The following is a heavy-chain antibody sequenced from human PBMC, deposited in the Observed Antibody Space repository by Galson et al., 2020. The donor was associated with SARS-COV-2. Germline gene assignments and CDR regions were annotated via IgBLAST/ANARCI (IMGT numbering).Heavy chain of an antibody. CDR3: ARGRGGSYYEGLDY. Sequence: GGSLRLSCAASGFTFSSYAMHWVRQAPGKGLEWVAVISYDGSNKYYADSVKGRFTISRDNSKNTLYLQMNSLRAEDTAVYYCARGRGGSYYEGLDYWGQGTLVTVSS. CDR1: GFTFSSYA. CDR2: ISYDGSNK. D-gene: IGHD1-26*01. J-gene: IGHJ4*02. V-gene: IGHV3-30-3*01.